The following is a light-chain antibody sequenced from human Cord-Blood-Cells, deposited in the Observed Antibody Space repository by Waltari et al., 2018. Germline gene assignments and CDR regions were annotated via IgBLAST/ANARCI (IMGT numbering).Light chain of an antibody. V-gene: IGLV2-14*01. CDR2: DVS. Sequence: QSALTQPASVSGSPGQSITISCTGTSSDVGGYNYVSLYQQHPGKAPKHMIYDVSNRPSGVSNRFSGSKSGNTASLTISGLQAEDEADYYCSSYTSSSTLVVFGGGTKLSVL. J-gene: IGLJ2*01. CDR1: SSDVGGYNY. CDR3: SSYTSSSTLVV.